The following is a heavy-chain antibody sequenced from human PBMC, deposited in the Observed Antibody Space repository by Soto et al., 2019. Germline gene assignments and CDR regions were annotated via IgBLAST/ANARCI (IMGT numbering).Heavy chain of an antibody. V-gene: IGHV1-69*12. J-gene: IGHJ6*02. CDR2: IIPVFGTA. Sequence: QVQLVQSGAEVKKPGSSVKVSCKASGGTLSNYGISWVRQAPGQGLEWMGGIIPVFGTANYALKFQGRVTITADESTTTVYMDVSSLRSDDTAVYYCARGDATKIVVTTYYGMDVWGQGTTVTVSS. D-gene: IGHD4-17*01. CDR1: GGTLSNYG. CDR3: ARGDATKIVVTTYYGMDV.